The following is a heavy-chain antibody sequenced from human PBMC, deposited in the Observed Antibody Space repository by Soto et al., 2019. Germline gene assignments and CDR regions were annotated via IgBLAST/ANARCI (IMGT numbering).Heavy chain of an antibody. Sequence: QVQLVESGGGVVQPGRSLRLSCAASGFSFSISPMHWVRQAPGKGPEWVALISYDGTNKFYADSVKGRFTISRDNSKSTLYLPVDSLRPEDAAVYYCARDPKPSGGQNWAFNYYDSWGQGTLVTVSS. D-gene: IGHD7-27*01. CDR1: GFSFSISP. J-gene: IGHJ4*02. CDR3: ARDPKPSGGQNWAFNYYDS. CDR2: ISYDGTNK. V-gene: IGHV3-30-3*01.